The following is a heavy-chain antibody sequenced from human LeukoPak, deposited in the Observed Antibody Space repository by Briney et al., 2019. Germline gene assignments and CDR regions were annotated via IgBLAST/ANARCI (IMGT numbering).Heavy chain of an antibody. CDR1: GDSLSSGSRY. Sequence: SETLSLTCTVSGDSLSSGSRYWSWIRQPAGKGLEWIGHFYSSTRTTYNPSLESRVTISGDTAKNQFSLKLDSVTAADTAVYFCARCMSELDYGDYAYYYHMDVCRKGTTVTVSS. CDR3: ARCMSELDYGDYAYYYHMDV. CDR2: FYSSTRT. V-gene: IGHV4-61*09. D-gene: IGHD4-17*01. J-gene: IGHJ6*04.